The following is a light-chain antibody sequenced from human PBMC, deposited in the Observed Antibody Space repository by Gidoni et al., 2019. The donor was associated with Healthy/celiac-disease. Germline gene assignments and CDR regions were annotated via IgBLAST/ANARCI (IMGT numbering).Light chain of an antibody. J-gene: IGKJ2*01. V-gene: IGKV3-11*01. CDR1: QSVSNY. CDR2: HAS. Sequence: EVVLTQSPGTLSLSPGERATLSCRASQSVSNYLALYQQKPGQAPRLLVYHASNRATGIPARFSGGGSGTDFTLTISSLEPEDFAVYYCQQRSNWLYTFGQGTRLEIK. CDR3: QQRSNWLYT.